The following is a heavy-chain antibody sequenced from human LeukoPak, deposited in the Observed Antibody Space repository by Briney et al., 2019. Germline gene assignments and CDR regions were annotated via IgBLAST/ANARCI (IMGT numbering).Heavy chain of an antibody. CDR3: ARDGGSAIPFDY. V-gene: IGHV3-7*01. Sequence: GGSLRLSCAASGFTSSTYWMSWVRQAPGKGLEWVANIRQDGSDKYYVDSVKGRFTISRDNAKNSLYLQMNSLRAEDTAVYYCARDGGSAIPFDYWGQGTLVTVSS. CDR1: GFTSSTYW. CDR2: IRQDGSDK. J-gene: IGHJ4*02.